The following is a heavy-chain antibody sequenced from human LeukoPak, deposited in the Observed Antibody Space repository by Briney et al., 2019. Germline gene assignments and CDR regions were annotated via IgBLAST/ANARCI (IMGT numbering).Heavy chain of an antibody. CDR3: ARGPHSSSSGYYYYYGMDV. V-gene: IGHV3-33*01. Sequence: GGSLRLSCAASGLTFSIYGMHWVRQAPGKGLEWVAVIWYDGSNKYYADSVKGRFTISRDNSKNTLYLQMNSLRAEDTAVYYCARGPHSSSSGYYYYYGMDVWGQGTTVTVSS. CDR2: IWYDGSNK. D-gene: IGHD6-6*01. CDR1: GLTFSIYG. J-gene: IGHJ6*02.